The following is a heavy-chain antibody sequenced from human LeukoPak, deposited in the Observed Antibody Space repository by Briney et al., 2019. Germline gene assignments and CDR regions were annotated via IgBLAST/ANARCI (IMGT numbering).Heavy chain of an antibody. Sequence: ASVKVSCKASGYTFTSFGIGWVRQAPGQGLEWMGWISAYNGNTNYAQKLQGRVTMTTDTSTSTAYMELRSLRSDDTAVYYCARGGRYDYVWGSYRQYYFDYWGQGTLVTVSS. CDR2: ISAYNGNT. D-gene: IGHD3-16*02. J-gene: IGHJ4*02. V-gene: IGHV1-18*01. CDR3: ARGGRYDYVWGSYRQYYFDY. CDR1: GYTFTSFG.